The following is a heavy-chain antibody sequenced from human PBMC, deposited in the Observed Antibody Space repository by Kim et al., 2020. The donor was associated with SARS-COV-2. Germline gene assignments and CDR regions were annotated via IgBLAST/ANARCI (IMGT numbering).Heavy chain of an antibody. Sequence: ASVKVSCKVSGDTLTELSMHWVRQAPGEVLEWMGGFDPENGDKIYAQKFKGRVTLTEDRSTDTAYMELSSLRSEDPAVYYCATNDFWSGYYTFWGQGTLVTVSS. CDR3: ATNDFWSGYYTF. CDR1: GDTLTELS. D-gene: IGHD3-3*01. J-gene: IGHJ4*02. V-gene: IGHV1-24*01. CDR2: FDPENGDK.